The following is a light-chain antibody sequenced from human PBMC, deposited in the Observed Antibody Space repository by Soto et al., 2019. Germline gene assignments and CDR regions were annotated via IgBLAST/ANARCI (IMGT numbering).Light chain of an antibody. V-gene: IGKV3-11*01. J-gene: IGKJ5*01. CDR3: QQRSDSIT. CDR1: HSVTTH. CDR2: DAS. Sequence: EIVLTHXXDTLSLSPGGRATPSCWASHSVTTHLAWFQQRPGQTPRLLIYDASTRAPGIPARFSGRGSGADFTLTISSLEPEDFAVYYCQQRSDSITFGQGTRL.